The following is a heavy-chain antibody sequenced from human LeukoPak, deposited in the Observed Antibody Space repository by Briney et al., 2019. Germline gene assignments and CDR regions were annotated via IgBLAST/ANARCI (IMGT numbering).Heavy chain of an antibody. J-gene: IGHJ4*02. CDR3: AKDNSMIVVDYFDY. CDR1: GFTFSSYA. Sequence: PGGSLRLSCAASGFTFSSYAMSWVRQAPGKGLECISGFSGSGGSTYYADSVKGRFTISRDNSKNTLYLQMNSLRAEDTAVYYCAKDNSMIVVDYFDYWGQGTLVTVSS. CDR2: FSGSGGST. D-gene: IGHD3-22*01. V-gene: IGHV3-23*01.